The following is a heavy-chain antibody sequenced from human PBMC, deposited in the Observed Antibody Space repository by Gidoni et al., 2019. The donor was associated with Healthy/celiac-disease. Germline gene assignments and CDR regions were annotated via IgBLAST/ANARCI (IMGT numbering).Heavy chain of an antibody. J-gene: IGHJ6*02. CDR3: ARDSDFWSGYYTTLYSYYYGMDV. CDR2: ISYDGSNT. Sequence: PASGFTFSSYALHWVRQDPGTGLEWVAVISYDGSNTYYAASVKGRFTISRDNSKNTLYLQMNSLRAEDTAVYYCARDSDFWSGYYTTLYSYYYGMDVWGQGTTVTVSS. D-gene: IGHD3-3*01. V-gene: IGHV3-30-3*01. CDR1: GFTFSSYA.